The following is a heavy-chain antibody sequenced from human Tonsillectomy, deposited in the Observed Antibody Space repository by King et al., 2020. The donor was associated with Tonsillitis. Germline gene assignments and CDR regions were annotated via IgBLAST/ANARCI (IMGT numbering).Heavy chain of an antibody. V-gene: IGHV3-49*05. J-gene: IGHJ6*02. CDR3: TRVTLGDYGDNLSQYYYGMDV. D-gene: IGHD4-17*01. CDR1: GFTFGDYA. CDR2: IRSKAYGGTT. Sequence: QLVQSGGGLVKPGRSLRLSCTASGFTFGDYAMSWFRQAPGKGLEWVGFIRSKAYGGTTEYAASVKGRFTISRDDSKSIAYLQMNSLKTEDTAVYYCTRVTLGDYGDNLSQYYYGMDVWGQGTTVTVSS.